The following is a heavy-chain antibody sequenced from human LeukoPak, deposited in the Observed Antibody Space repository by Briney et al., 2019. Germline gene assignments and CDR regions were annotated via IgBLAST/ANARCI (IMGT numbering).Heavy chain of an antibody. V-gene: IGHV1-8*01. CDR3: ARGDYDASGYFLDY. CDR1: EYTFTSYE. CDR2: MTPNSGNT. J-gene: IGHJ4*02. Sequence: GASVKVSCKASEYTFTSYEINWVRQAPGQGLEWMGYMTPNSGNTGYGQKFQGRVTMTKSTSISTAYMELSSLRSEDTAVYYCARGDYDASGYFLDYWGQGTLVTVSS. D-gene: IGHD3-22*01.